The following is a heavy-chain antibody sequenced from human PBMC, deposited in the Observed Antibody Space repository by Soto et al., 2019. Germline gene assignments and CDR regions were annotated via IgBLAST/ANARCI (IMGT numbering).Heavy chain of an antibody. Sequence: SETLSLTCTVSGGSISNDNYYWSWIRQSPGKGLEWIAYIYYSGSTYYNPSLKSRLTISVDTSKNQFSLKLSSVTAADTAVYYCARLPYGSGSYYLGNDAFDIWGQGTMVTVSS. CDR2: IYYSGST. D-gene: IGHD3-10*01. CDR1: GGSISNDNYY. V-gene: IGHV4-30-4*01. CDR3: ARLPYGSGSYYLGNDAFDI. J-gene: IGHJ3*02.